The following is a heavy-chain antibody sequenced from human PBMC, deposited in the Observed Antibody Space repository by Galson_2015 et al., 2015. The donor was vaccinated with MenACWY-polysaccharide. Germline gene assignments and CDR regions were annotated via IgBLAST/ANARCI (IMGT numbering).Heavy chain of an antibody. Sequence: SLRLSCAGSGFSFSSYGMSWVRQAPGKGLEWVSSISASHDSKYYADSVKGRFTISRDNSKKTLFLQMNSLRAEDTALYYCTTPAGLRWYSYFEYW. J-gene: IGHJ4*01. CDR2: ISASHDSK. V-gene: IGHV3-23*01. D-gene: IGHD4-23*01. CDR3: TTPAGLRWYSYFEY. CDR1: GFSFSSYG.